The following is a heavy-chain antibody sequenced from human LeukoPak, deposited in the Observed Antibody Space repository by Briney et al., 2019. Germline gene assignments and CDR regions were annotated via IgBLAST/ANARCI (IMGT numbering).Heavy chain of an antibody. J-gene: IGHJ5*02. CDR1: GDSVSGNSVA. D-gene: IGHD6-19*01. Sequence: SQTLSLTCAISGDSVSGNSVAWNWIRQSPSRGLEWLGRTYYRSRWYNDYALSLKSRVTINPDTSKNQFSLHLNSVTPEDTAVYYCSRSGTSIGCYGNYFDPWGQGILVTVSS. CDR3: SRSGTSIGCYGNYFDP. CDR2: TYYRSRWYN. V-gene: IGHV6-1*01.